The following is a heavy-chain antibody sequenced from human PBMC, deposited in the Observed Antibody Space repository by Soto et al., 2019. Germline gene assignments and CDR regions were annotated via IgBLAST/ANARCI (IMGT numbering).Heavy chain of an antibody. J-gene: IGHJ4*02. D-gene: IGHD3-10*01. V-gene: IGHV1-18*01. CDR3: GRDPIITMVRGDNLDY. CDR2: ISAYNGNT. Sequence: GPSVKVSCKASGYTFTSYGISWVRQAPGQGLEWMGWISAYNGNTNYAQKLQGRVTMTTDTSTSTAYMELRSLRSDDTAVYYCGRDPIITMVRGDNLDYWGQGTLVTVSS. CDR1: GYTFTSYG.